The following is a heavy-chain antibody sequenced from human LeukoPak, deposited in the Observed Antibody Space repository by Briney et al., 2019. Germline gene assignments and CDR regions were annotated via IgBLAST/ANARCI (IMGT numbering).Heavy chain of an antibody. CDR3: ASYDYGDYGPDY. J-gene: IGHJ4*02. Sequence: SVKVSCTASGGTFSSYAISWVRQAPGQGLEWMGGIIPIFGTANYAQKFQGRVTITTDESTSTAYMELSSLRSEDTAVYYCASYDYGDYGPDYWGQGTLVTVSS. D-gene: IGHD4-17*01. CDR1: GGTFSSYA. V-gene: IGHV1-69*05. CDR2: IIPIFGTA.